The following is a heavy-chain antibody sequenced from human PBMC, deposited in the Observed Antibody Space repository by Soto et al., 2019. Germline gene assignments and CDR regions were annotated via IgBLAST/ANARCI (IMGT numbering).Heavy chain of an antibody. Sequence: GGSLRLSCAASGFTFDDYAMHWVRQAPGKGLEWVSGISWNSGSIGYADSVKGRFTISRDNAKNSLYLQMNSLRAEDTALYYCAKADYYDSSGYSFDYWGHGTLVTVSS. CDR2: ISWNSGSI. CDR3: AKADYYDSSGYSFDY. D-gene: IGHD3-22*01. J-gene: IGHJ4*01. CDR1: GFTFDDYA. V-gene: IGHV3-9*01.